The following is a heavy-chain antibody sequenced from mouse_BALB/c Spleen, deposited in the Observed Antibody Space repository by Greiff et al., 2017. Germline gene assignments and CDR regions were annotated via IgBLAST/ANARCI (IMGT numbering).Heavy chain of an antibody. Sequence: QVQLQQSGPQLVRPGASVKISCKASGYSFTSYWMHWVKQRPGQGLEWIGMIDPSDSETRLNQKFKDKATLTVDKSSSTAYMQLSSPTSEDSAVYYCARGGYDYLYYYAMDYWGQGTSVTVSS. CDR1: GYSFTSYW. D-gene: IGHD2-4*01. V-gene: IGHV1S126*01. CDR2: IDPSDSET. CDR3: ARGGYDYLYYYAMDY. J-gene: IGHJ4*01.